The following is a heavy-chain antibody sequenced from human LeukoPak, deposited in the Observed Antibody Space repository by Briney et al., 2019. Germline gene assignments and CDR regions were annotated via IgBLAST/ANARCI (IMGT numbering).Heavy chain of an antibody. D-gene: IGHD4-17*01. CDR3: ARESSVTDAFDI. V-gene: IGHV1-46*03. Sequence: ASVKVSCKASGYTFTSYYMHWVRQAPGQGLEWMGIINPGGGSTSYAQTFQGRVTMTRDTSTSTVYMELSSLRSEDTAVYYCARESSVTDAFDIWGQGTMVTVSS. J-gene: IGHJ3*02. CDR2: INPGGGST. CDR1: GYTFTSYY.